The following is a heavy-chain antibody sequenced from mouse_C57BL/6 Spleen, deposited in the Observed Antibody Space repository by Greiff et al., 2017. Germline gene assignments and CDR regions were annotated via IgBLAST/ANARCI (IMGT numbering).Heavy chain of an antibody. CDR1: GYTFTSYW. Sequence: VQLQQPGAELVKPGASVKLSCKASGYTFTSYWMQWVKQRPGQGLEWIGEIDPSDSYTNYNQKFKGKATLTVDTSSITAYMQLRSLTSAYSAVYYCARGGGYYAPDYWGQGTTLTVSS. D-gene: IGHD1-1*01. CDR2: IDPSDSYT. CDR3: ARGGGYYAPDY. J-gene: IGHJ2*01. V-gene: IGHV1-50*01.